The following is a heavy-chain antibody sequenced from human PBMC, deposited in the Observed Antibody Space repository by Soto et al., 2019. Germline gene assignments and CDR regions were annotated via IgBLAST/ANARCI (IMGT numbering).Heavy chain of an antibody. CDR2: ISYSGDRQ. J-gene: IGHJ5*01. Sequence: GGSLRLSCVASGFTFADYAMHWVRRIPGKGLEWVAVISYSGDRQYYAESVKGRFTISRDNSKKTLYLQMFSLTSEDSAVFYCARTPAAVITDRYNWFDSWGPGTQVTVSS. V-gene: IGHV3-30*01. D-gene: IGHD2-21*01. CDR1: GFTFADYA. CDR3: ARTPAAVITDRYNWFDS.